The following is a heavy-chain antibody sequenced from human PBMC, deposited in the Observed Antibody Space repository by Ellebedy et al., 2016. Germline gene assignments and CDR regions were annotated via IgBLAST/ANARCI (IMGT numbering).Heavy chain of an antibody. CDR2: VRGSGDRT. CDR1: GFTFSNSA. D-gene: IGHD3-10*01. V-gene: IGHV3-23*01. CDR3: AKNQGSGSPYYYAMDV. Sequence: GGSLRLSCAASGFTFSNSAMTWVRQAPGKGLEYVSVVRGSGDRTHHADSVKGRFTISRDNSKNMLYLQMNSLRADDTAVYYCAKNQGSGSPYYYAMDVWGQGTTVTVSS. J-gene: IGHJ6*02.